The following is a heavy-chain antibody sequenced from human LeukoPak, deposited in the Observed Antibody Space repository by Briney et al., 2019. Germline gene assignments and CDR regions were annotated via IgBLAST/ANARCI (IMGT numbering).Heavy chain of an antibody. CDR1: GFTFRSYA. CDR2: ISGSCDGS. J-gene: IGHJ3*01. CDR3: GRDPNGDYVGAFEF. Sequence: GGSLRLSCTASGFTFRSYAVTWVRQAPGKGLQWVSSISGSCDGSSYADSVQGRFSMSRDNSKNTLFLQMNSLRAEDTAMYFCGRDPNGDYVGAFEFWGPGTLVTVSS. D-gene: IGHD4-17*01. V-gene: IGHV3-23*01.